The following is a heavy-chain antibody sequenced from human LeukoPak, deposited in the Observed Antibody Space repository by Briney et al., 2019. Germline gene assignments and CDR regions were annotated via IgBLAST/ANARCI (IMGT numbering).Heavy chain of an antibody. CDR1: GYSFSSYW. CDR3: ARPSYYDSSGYFADAFDI. D-gene: IGHD3-22*01. Sequence: GESLKISCKGSGYSFSSYWIGWVRQMPGKGLEWMGIIYPGDPDTRYSPSSQGQVTISADKSISTAYLQWSSLKASDTAMYYCARPSYYDSSGYFADAFDIWGQGTMVTVSS. V-gene: IGHV5-51*01. J-gene: IGHJ3*02. CDR2: IYPGDPDT.